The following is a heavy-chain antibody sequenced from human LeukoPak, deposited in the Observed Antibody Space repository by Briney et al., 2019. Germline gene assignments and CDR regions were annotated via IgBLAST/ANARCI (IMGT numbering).Heavy chain of an antibody. CDR1: GDSVSSNSAA. D-gene: IGHD3-10*01. CDR2: TYYRSKWYN. Sequence: SQTLSLTCAISGDSVSSNSAAWNWIRQSPSRGLEWLGRTYYRSKWYNDYAVSVKSRITINPDTSKNQFSLQLNSVTPEDTAVYYCAKDWGLSWPGELWFRELLPSYFDYWGQGTLVTVSS. J-gene: IGHJ4*02. V-gene: IGHV6-1*01. CDR3: AKDWGLSWPGELWFRELLPSYFDY.